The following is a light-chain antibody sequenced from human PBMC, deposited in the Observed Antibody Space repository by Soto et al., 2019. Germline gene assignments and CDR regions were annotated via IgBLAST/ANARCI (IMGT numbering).Light chain of an antibody. CDR1: QSVSSS. Sequence: EIVLTQSPGTLSLSPGERATLSCRASQSVSSSLAWYQQKPGQAPRLLISDASTRATGIPDRFSGSGSGTDFTLTISRLGPEDFALYYCQHYGGSPITFGQGTRLEIK. V-gene: IGKV3-20*01. J-gene: IGKJ5*01. CDR3: QHYGGSPIT. CDR2: DAS.